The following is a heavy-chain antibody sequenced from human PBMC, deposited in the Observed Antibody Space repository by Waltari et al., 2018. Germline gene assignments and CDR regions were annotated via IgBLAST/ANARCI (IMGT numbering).Heavy chain of an antibody. CDR1: GGSISSSSYY. D-gene: IGHD6-13*01. CDR3: ARGRRGAAVGRY. Sequence: QLQLQESGPGLVKPSETLSLTCPVSGGSISSSSYYWGWIRQPPGKGLEWIGSIYYSGSTYYNPSLKSRVTISVDTSKNQFSLKLSSVTAADTAVYYCARGRRGAAVGRYWGQGTLVTVSS. V-gene: IGHV4-39*07. CDR2: IYYSGST. J-gene: IGHJ4*02.